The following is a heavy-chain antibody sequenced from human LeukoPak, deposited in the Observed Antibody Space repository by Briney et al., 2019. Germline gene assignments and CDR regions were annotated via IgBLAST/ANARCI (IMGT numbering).Heavy chain of an antibody. CDR3: AKGGDGYNWRHAFDI. CDR1: GFIFSNYA. V-gene: IGHV3-23*01. CDR2: ISGSGGNT. Sequence: GGSLRLSCAASGFIFSNYAMSWVRQAPGKGLEWVSSISGSGGNTYYAGSVKGRFTISRDKSKNTLFLQMNSLRAEDTAVYHCAKGGDGYNWRHAFDIWGQGTMVTVSS. D-gene: IGHD5-24*01. J-gene: IGHJ3*02.